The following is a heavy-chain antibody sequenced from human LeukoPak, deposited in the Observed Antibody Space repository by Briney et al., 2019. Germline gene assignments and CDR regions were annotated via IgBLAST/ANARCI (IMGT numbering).Heavy chain of an antibody. Sequence: GGSLRLSCAASGFTFSSYSMNWVRQAPGKGLEWVSSISSSSSYIYYADSVKGRFTIARDNAKNSVYLEMNSLRADDTAVYYCARSARLMKGVVEVTALDDWGQGTLVTVSS. D-gene: IGHD3-3*01. J-gene: IGHJ4*02. CDR2: ISSSSSYI. CDR1: GFTFSSYS. V-gene: IGHV3-21*01. CDR3: ARSARLMKGVVEVTALDD.